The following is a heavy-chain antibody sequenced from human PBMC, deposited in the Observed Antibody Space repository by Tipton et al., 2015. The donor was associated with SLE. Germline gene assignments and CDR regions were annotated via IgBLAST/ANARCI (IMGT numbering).Heavy chain of an antibody. D-gene: IGHD3-3*01. CDR1: GFTFSSYA. J-gene: IGHJ3*02. CDR3: ARDSDYDFWRGHLDAFDM. V-gene: IGHV3-30*14. Sequence: QLVQSGGGVVQPGRSLRLSCAASGFTFSSYAMHWVRQAPGKGLEWVAVISYDGSNKYYADSVKGRFTISRDNSKNTLYLQMNSLRAEDTAMYFCARDSDYDFWRGHLDAFDMWGQGTMVTVSS. CDR2: ISYDGSNK.